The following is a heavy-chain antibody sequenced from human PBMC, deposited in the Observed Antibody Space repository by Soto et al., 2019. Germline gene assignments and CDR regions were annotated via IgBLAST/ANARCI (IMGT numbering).Heavy chain of an antibody. D-gene: IGHD6-13*01. CDR2: ISAYNGNT. V-gene: IGHV1-18*01. Sequence: QVQLVQSGAEVKKPGASVKVSCKASGYTFTSYGISWVLQAPGQGLEWMGWISAYNGNTKYALKLQGRVTMNTDTSKSTAYMELRRLGSDDTAVYYCAREAAAGTLDYWGQGTLVTVSS. J-gene: IGHJ4*02. CDR3: AREAAAGTLDY. CDR1: GYTFTSYG.